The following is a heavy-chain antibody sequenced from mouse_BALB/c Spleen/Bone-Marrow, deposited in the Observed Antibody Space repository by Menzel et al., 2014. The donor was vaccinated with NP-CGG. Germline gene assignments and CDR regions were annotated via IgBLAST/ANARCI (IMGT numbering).Heavy chain of an antibody. CDR2: IDPSDSET. Sequence: VQLQQSGPQLVRPGASVKISCKASGYSFTSYWMHWVKQRPGQGLEWIGMIDPSDSETRLNQKFRDKATLTVDKSSSTAYMQLSSPTSEDSAVYYCAREAGYYYAMDHWGQGTSVTVSS. V-gene: IGHV1S126*01. D-gene: IGHD2-2*01. CDR3: AREAGYYYAMDH. CDR1: GYSFTSYW. J-gene: IGHJ4*01.